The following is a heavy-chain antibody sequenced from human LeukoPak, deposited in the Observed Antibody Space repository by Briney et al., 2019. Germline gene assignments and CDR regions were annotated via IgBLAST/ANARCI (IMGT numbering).Heavy chain of an antibody. J-gene: IGHJ4*02. V-gene: IGHV3-21*01. Sequence: GSLRLSCAASGFTFSSYSMNWVRQAPGKGLEWVSSISCSSSYIYYADSVKGRFTISRDNAKNSLYLQMNSLRAEDTAVYYCASQNSPSDYWGQGTLVTVSS. CDR2: ISCSSSYI. D-gene: IGHD4-11*01. CDR3: ASQNSPSDY. CDR1: GFTFSSYS.